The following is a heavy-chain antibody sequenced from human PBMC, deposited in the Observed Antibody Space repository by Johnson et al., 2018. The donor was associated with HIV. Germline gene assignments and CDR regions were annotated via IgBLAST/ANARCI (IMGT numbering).Heavy chain of an antibody. Sequence: QMLLVESGGGVVQPGRSLRLSCAASGFTFSSYAMHWVRQAPGKGLEWVAVISYDGSKKYHADSVKGRFTISRDDSKNTLYLQMNSLKTEDTAVYYCTTGTGTTTLYAFDIWGQGTMVTVSS. CDR3: TTGTGTTTLYAFDI. J-gene: IGHJ3*02. CDR2: ISYDGSKK. CDR1: GFTFSSYA. D-gene: IGHD1-7*01. V-gene: IGHV3-30*04.